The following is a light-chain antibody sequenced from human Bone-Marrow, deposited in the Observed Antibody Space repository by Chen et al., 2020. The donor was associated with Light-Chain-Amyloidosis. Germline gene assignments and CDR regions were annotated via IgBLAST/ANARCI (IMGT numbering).Light chain of an antibody. J-gene: IGLJ1*01. CDR3: SSYTITNTLV. CDR2: EVT. V-gene: IGLV2-14*01. CDR1: SSDVGGDNH. Sequence: QSALTHPASGGGSPGQAIAVAGTGTSSDVGGDNHVSWYQQHPDKAPKLMIYEVTNRHSWVPDRFSGSMSDHTASLTISGLQTEYEADYFCSSYTITNTLVCGSGTRVTGL.